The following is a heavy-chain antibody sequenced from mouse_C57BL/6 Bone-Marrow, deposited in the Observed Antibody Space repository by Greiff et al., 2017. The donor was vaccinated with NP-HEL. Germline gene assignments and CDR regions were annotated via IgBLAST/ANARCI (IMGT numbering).Heavy chain of an antibody. Sequence: QVQLQQSGAELARPGASLKLSCKASGYTFTSYGISWVKQRTGQGLEWIGEIYPRSGNTYYNEKFKGKATLTADKSSSTAYMELRSLTSEDSAVYFCARSPYYYGSSTWFAYWGQGTLVTVSA. CDR3: ARSPYYYGSSTWFAY. CDR1: GYTFTSYG. CDR2: IYPRSGNT. D-gene: IGHD1-1*01. V-gene: IGHV1-81*01. J-gene: IGHJ3*01.